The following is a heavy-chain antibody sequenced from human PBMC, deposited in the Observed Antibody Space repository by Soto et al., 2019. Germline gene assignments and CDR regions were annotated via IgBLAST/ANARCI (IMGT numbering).Heavy chain of an antibody. CDR3: TRAKGSGGYYYYGMDV. CDR2: IRSKANSYAT. CDR1: GFTFSGSA. Sequence: EVQLVESGGGLVQPGGSLKLSCAASGFTFSGSAMHWVRQASGKGLEWVGRIRSKANSYATAYAASVKGRFTISRDDSKNTANLQMNSLKTEDTAVYYCTRAKGSGGYYYYGMDVWGQGTTVTVSS. J-gene: IGHJ6*02. V-gene: IGHV3-73*02.